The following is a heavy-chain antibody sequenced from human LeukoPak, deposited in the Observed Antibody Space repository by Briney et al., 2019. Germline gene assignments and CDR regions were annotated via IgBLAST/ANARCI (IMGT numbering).Heavy chain of an antibody. V-gene: IGHV3-23*01. CDR1: GFTFSNYA. Sequence: SGGSLRLSCAASGFTFSNYAMSWVRQAPGKGLEWVSGISGSGGSTYYADSVKGRFTISRDNSKNTLSLQMNSLRGEDTAVYYCAKGRGLVSPYGYYFDYWGQGTLVTVSS. J-gene: IGHJ4*02. D-gene: IGHD3-10*01. CDR3: AKGRGLVSPYGYYFDY. CDR2: ISGSGGST.